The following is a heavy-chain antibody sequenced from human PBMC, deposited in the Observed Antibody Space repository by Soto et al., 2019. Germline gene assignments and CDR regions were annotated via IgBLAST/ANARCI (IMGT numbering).Heavy chain of an antibody. CDR1: GGTFSSYT. Sequence: ASVKVSCKASGGTFSSYTISWVRQAPGQGLEWMGRIIPILGIANYAQKFQGRVTITADKSTSTAYMELSSLRSEDTAVYYCARPLQNYYDSSGYRYWGQGTLVTVSS. J-gene: IGHJ4*02. D-gene: IGHD3-22*01. CDR2: IIPILGIA. CDR3: ARPLQNYYDSSGYRY. V-gene: IGHV1-69*02.